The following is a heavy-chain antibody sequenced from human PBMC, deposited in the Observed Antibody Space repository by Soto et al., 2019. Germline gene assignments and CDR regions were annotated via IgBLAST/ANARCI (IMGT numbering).Heavy chain of an antibody. Sequence: GASVKVSCKASGGTFSSYAINWVRQATGQGLEWMGWMNPNSGNTGYAQKFQGRVTMTRNTSISTAYMELSSLRSEDTAVYYCARNVGYSYGYIDYWGQGTLVTVSS. V-gene: IGHV1-8*02. CDR2: MNPNSGNT. D-gene: IGHD5-18*01. CDR3: ARNVGYSYGYIDY. CDR1: GGTFSSYA. J-gene: IGHJ4*02.